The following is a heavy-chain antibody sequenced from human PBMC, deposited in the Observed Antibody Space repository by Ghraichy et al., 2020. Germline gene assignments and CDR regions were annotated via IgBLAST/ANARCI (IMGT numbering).Heavy chain of an antibody. CDR1: GFTFSNYA. V-gene: IGHV3-23*01. CDR3: AKPVVVTVVDAFDI. Sequence: GGSLRLSCAASGFTFSNYAMSWVRQAPGKGLEWVSTIDSRGRTYYADSVKGRFTISRDYSKNTLYLQMNSLRAEDTAIYYCAKPVVVTVVDAFDIWGQGTMVTVSS. J-gene: IGHJ3*02. D-gene: IGHD2-21*02. CDR2: IDSRGRT.